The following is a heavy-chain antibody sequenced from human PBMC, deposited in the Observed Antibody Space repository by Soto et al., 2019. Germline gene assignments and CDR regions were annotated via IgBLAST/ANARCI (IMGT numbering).Heavy chain of an antibody. V-gene: IGHV3-30-3*01. CDR3: ARAPTTVTTAYYFDY. D-gene: IGHD4-17*01. Sequence: GGSLRLSCAASGFTFSSYAMHWVRQAPGKGLEWVAVISYDGSNKYYADSVKGRFTISRDNSKNTLYLQMNSLRAEDTAVYYCARAPTTVTTAYYFDYWGQGT. J-gene: IGHJ4*02. CDR2: ISYDGSNK. CDR1: GFTFSSYA.